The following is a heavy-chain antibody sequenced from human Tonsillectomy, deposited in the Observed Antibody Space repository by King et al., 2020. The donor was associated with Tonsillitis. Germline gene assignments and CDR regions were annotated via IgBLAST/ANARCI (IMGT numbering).Heavy chain of an antibody. CDR2: IYYRGST. CDR1: GGSISSYY. Sequence: QLQESGPGLVKPSETLSLTCTVSGGSISSYYWSWIRQPPGKGLEWIGYIYYRGSTNYNLSLKSRVTISVDTSKNQFSLTLNSVTSADTAVYYCARVSLRYCSSTSWCVNWFDPWGQGTLVTVSS. J-gene: IGHJ5*02. CDR3: ARVSLRYCSSTSWCVNWFDP. D-gene: IGHD2-2*01. V-gene: IGHV4-59*01.